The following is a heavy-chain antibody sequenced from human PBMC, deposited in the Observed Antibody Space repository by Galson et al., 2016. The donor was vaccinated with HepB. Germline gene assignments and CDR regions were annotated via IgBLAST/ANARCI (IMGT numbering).Heavy chain of an antibody. J-gene: IGHJ3*02. CDR3: AKDQFGGSSYGGNDAFDI. CDR1: GFTFSDYG. Sequence: SLRLSCAASGFTFSDYGMHWVRQAPGKGLEWVAVISYDGGNKYYADAVKGRFTISRANSKNTLYLQMNSLRAEDTAVYYCAKDQFGGSSYGGNDAFDIWGQGTMVTVSS. D-gene: IGHD1-26*01. CDR2: ISYDGGNK. V-gene: IGHV3-30*18.